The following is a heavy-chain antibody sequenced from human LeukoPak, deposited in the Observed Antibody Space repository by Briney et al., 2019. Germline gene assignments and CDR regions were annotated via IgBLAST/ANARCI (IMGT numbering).Heavy chain of an antibody. CDR1: GYTFTSHD. V-gene: IGHV1-8*01. D-gene: IGHD3/OR15-3a*01. Sequence: GASVKVSCKASGYTFTSHDMNWVRQATGQGLEWLGWMNPNSGNTGYAQNFQGRVTMTMNTSITTAYMELSSLRSEDTAVYYCARALSWTTESYYYMDVWGKGTTVTVSS. CDR2: MNPNSGNT. CDR3: ARALSWTTESYYYMDV. J-gene: IGHJ6*03.